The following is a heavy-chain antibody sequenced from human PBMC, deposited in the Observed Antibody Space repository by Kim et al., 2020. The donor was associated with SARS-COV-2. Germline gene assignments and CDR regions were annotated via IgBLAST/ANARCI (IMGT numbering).Heavy chain of an antibody. J-gene: IGHJ4*02. D-gene: IGHD5-12*01. CDR1: GYTFTSYY. CDR2: INPSGGST. V-gene: IGHV1-46*01. Sequence: ASVKVSCKASGYTFTSYYMHWVRQAPGQGLEWMGIINPSGGSTSYAQKFQGRVTMTRDTSTSTVYMELSSLRSEDTAVYYCATSQVATIFVDYWGQGTLVTVSS. CDR3: ATSQVATIFVDY.